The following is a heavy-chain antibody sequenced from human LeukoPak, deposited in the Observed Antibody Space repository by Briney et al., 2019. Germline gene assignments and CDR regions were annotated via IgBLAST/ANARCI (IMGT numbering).Heavy chain of an antibody. V-gene: IGHV3-21*01. CDR2: ISSSSSYI. Sequence: PGGSLRLSCAASGFTFSSNSMNWVRQAPGKGLEWVSSISSSSSYIYYADSVMGRFTISRDNAKNSLYLQMNSLRAEDTAVYYCARDSVRGGRYGMDVWGQGTTVTVSS. CDR3: ARDSVRGGRYGMDV. J-gene: IGHJ6*02. CDR1: GFTFSSNS. D-gene: IGHD3-10*01.